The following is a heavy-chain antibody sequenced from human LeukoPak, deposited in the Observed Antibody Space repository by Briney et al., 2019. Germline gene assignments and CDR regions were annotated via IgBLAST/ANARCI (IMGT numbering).Heavy chain of an antibody. J-gene: IGHJ4*02. D-gene: IGHD4-23*01. V-gene: IGHV3-74*01. CDR1: GFTFSSYW. CDR3: ARLTTVVTTADY. CDR2: INSDGSGT. Sequence: PGGSLRLSCAASGFTFSSYWMHWVRQAPGKGLVWVSRINSDGSGTSYADSVKGRFTISRDNAKNTLYLQMNSLRAEDTAVYYCARLTTVVTTADYWGQGTLVTVSS.